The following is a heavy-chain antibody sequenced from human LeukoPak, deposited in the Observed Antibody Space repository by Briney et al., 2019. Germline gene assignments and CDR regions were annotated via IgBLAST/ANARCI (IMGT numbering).Heavy chain of an antibody. Sequence: GGSLRLSCAASGFTFSSYWMSWVRQAPGKGLEWVSSISSSSSYIYYADSVKGRFTISRDNAKNSLYLQMNSLRAEDTAVYYCHHFDWFIGFDYWGQGTLVTVSS. CDR3: HHFDWFIGFDY. D-gene: IGHD3-9*01. CDR2: ISSSSSYI. CDR1: GFTFSSYW. V-gene: IGHV3-21*01. J-gene: IGHJ4*02.